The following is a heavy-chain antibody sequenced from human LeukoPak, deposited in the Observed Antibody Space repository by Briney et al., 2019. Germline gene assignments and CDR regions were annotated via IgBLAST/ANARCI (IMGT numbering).Heavy chain of an antibody. CDR2: INTDGTVT. J-gene: IGHJ4*02. CDR1: GFTFSKYW. CDR3: ATKQWLAPPPDS. Sequence: GGSLRLSCAASGFTFSKYWMLWVRQAPGKGLESVSRINTDGTVTTYADSVKCRFTVSRDNADNTMFLQMNSVRDEDTAVYYCATKQWLAPPPDSWGQGTPVTVSS. V-gene: IGHV3-74*01. D-gene: IGHD6-19*01.